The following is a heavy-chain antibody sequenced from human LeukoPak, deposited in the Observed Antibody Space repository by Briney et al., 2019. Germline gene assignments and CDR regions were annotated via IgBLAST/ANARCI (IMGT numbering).Heavy chain of an antibody. J-gene: IGHJ4*02. Sequence: GGSLRLSCAASGFTFSYYWMHWVRQAPGKGLVWVSRINSDGSSTSYADSVKGRFTISRDNAKNTLYLQMNSLRAEDMAVYYCARAQWGFGELSYFDYWGQGTLVTVSS. CDR1: GFTFSYYW. CDR3: ARAQWGFGELSYFDY. CDR2: INSDGSST. D-gene: IGHD3-10*01. V-gene: IGHV3-74*01.